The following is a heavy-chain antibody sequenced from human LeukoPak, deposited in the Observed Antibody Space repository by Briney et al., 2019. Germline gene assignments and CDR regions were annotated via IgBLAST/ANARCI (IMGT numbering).Heavy chain of an antibody. CDR1: GESFSGYY. D-gene: IGHD1-26*01. J-gene: IGHJ3*02. Sequence: PSETLSLTCAVYGESFSGYYWSWIRQPPGKGLEWIGEINHSGSTNYNPSLKSRVTISIDTSKKQFSLKLSSVTAADTAVYYCARSHYVYAFDIWGQGTMVTVSS. CDR2: INHSGST. V-gene: IGHV4-34*01. CDR3: ARSHYVYAFDI.